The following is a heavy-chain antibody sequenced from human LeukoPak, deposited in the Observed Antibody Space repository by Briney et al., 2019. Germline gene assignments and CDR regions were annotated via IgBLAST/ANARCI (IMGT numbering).Heavy chain of an antibody. CDR3: AKDGGSGSYFAFDI. CDR1: GFTFNSYG. CDR2: IRYDGSKS. Sequence: GGSLRLSCAASGFTFNSYGMHWVRQAPGKGLEWVAFIRYDGSKSYFADSVKGRFALSRDNSKNTLYLQMSCLRPEDTAVYCAKDGGSGSYFAFDIWGQGTMVTVSS. V-gene: IGHV3-30*02. J-gene: IGHJ3*02. D-gene: IGHD1-26*01.